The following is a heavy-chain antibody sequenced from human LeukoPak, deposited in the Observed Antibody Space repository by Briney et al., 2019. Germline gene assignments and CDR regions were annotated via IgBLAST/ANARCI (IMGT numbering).Heavy chain of an antibody. CDR3: AKRGGSDWYFDV. V-gene: IGHV3-9*01. CDR2: LSWNSGDL. Sequence: PGGSLRLSCAASGFDFGDYGMHWVRQAPGKGLEWVSGLSWNSGDLDYADSVKGRFTISRDNAKNSLYLQMNSLRTDDTAFYYCAKRGGSDWYFDVWGRGTLVTVSS. J-gene: IGHJ2*01. CDR1: GFDFGDYG.